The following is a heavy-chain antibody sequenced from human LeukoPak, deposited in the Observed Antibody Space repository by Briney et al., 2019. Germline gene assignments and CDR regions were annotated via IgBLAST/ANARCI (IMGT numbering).Heavy chain of an antibody. CDR3: AKDREGGDLFDY. D-gene: IGHD3-16*01. CDR2: IQYDGTNK. CDR1: GFIFSSYG. J-gene: IGHJ4*02. Sequence: GGSLRLSCAASGFIFSSYGMHWVRQAPGKGLEWVSFIQYDGTNKYYADSVKGRFTISRDNSKNTLYLQMNSLRAEDTAVYYCAKDREGGDLFDYWGQGTLVSVSS. V-gene: IGHV3-30*02.